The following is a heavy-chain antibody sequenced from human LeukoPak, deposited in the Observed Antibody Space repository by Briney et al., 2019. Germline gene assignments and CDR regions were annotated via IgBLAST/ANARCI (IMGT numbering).Heavy chain of an antibody. J-gene: IGHJ4*02. V-gene: IGHV5-51*01. CDR3: ARHVWDSSGWTLFDY. Sequence: GESLKISCKGFGYSFTSCWIGWVRQMPGKGLEWMGIIYPGDSDTRYSPSFQGQVTISADKSISTAYLQWSSLKASDTAMYYCARHVWDSSGWTLFDYWGQGTLVTVSS. CDR1: GYSFTSCW. CDR2: IYPGDSDT. D-gene: IGHD6-19*01.